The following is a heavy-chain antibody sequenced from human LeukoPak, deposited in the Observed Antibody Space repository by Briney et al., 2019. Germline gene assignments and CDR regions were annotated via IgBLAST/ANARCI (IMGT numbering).Heavy chain of an antibody. J-gene: IGHJ3*02. CDR2: IRSKANSYAT. D-gene: IGHD6-13*01. CDR3: TSYIAAAGRTKAFDI. CDR1: GFTFSGSA. V-gene: IGHV3-73*01. Sequence: GGSLKLSCAASGFTFSGSAMHWVCQASGKGMEWVGRIRSKANSYATAYAASVKGRFTISRDDSKNTAYLQMNSLKTEDTAVYYCTSYIAAAGRTKAFDIWGQGTMVTVSS.